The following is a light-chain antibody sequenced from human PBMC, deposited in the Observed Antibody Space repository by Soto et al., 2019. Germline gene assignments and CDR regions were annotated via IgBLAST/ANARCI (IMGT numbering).Light chain of an antibody. Sequence: QSVLTQPPSVSAAPGQKVTISCSGSSSNIGNNYVSWYQQLPGTAPKLLIYENNKRPSGIPDRFSGSKSGTSATLGITGLQTGDEADYYCGTWDSSPSAFYVFGTGTKLTVL. J-gene: IGLJ1*01. V-gene: IGLV1-51*02. CDR2: ENN. CDR1: SSNIGNNY. CDR3: GTWDSSPSAFYV.